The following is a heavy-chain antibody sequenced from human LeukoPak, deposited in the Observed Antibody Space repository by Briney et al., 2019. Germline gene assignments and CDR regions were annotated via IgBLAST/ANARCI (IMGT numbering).Heavy chain of an antibody. D-gene: IGHD1-1*01. CDR1: GGTFSSYA. Sequence: ASVKVSCKASGGTFSSYAISWMRQAPGQGLEWMGWNNPNSGGTNYAQKFQGRVTMTRDTSTNTAYMELSRLRSDDTAVYFCARVRAIAATGTGARYFQDWGQGTLVTVSS. V-gene: IGHV1-2*02. J-gene: IGHJ1*01. CDR3: ARVRAIAATGTGARYFQD. CDR2: NNPNSGGT.